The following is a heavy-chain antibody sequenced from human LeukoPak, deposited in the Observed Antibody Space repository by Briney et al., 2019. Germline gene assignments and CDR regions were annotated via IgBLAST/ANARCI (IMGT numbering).Heavy chain of an antibody. V-gene: IGHV3-30-3*01. CDR2: ISYDGSNK. D-gene: IGHD5-18*01. CDR1: GFTFSSYA. CDR3: ARVPSPRGYTYSDY. Sequence: PGGSLRLSCAASGFTFSSYAMHWVRQAPGKGLEWVAVISYDGSNKYYADSVKGRFTISGDNSKNTLYLQMNSLRAEDTAVYYCARVPSPRGYTYSDYWGQGTLVTVSS. J-gene: IGHJ4*02.